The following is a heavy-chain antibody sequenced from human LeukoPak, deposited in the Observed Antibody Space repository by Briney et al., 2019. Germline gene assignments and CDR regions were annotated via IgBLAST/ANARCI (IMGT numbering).Heavy chain of an antibody. CDR2: MFYSGST. D-gene: IGHD3-22*01. V-gene: IGHV4-39*01. CDR3: AVVGFRYYESGVLNAFVF. CDR1: GGSISSRSHC. J-gene: IGHJ3*01. Sequence: SETLSLTCTVSGGSISSRSHCWGWIRQPPGKGLEWIGTMFYSGSTYYNPSLKSRVAISVDTSENQFSLELNSVTAADTAVYYLAVVGFRYYESGVLNAFVFWGRGTMVTVSS.